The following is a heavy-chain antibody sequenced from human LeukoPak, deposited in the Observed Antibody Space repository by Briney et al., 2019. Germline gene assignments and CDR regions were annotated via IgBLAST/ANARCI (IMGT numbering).Heavy chain of an antibody. Sequence: GGSLRLSCSASGFTFSSYAMHWVRQAPGKGLEYVPAISGSGGATYYADSVKGRFTISRDNSKNTLYLQMSSLRPEDTAVYYCVSLPRTTVTTSGDYWGQGTLVTVSS. CDR3: VSLPRTTVTTSGDY. V-gene: IGHV3-64D*06. CDR2: ISGSGGAT. D-gene: IGHD4-17*01. J-gene: IGHJ4*02. CDR1: GFTFSSYA.